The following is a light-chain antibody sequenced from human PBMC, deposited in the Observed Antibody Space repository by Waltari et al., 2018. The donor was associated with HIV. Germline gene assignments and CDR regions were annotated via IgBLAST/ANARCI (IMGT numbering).Light chain of an antibody. CDR3: QSYDSSLSGSGV. V-gene: IGLV1-40*01. Sequence: QSVLTQPPSVSGAPGQRVTISCTGSSSNIRAGYDVHWYQQLPGTAPKLLIYGNRNRPSGVPDRFSGSKAGTAACLAITGLQAGDGADYYCQSYDSSLSGSGVFGGGTKLTVL. J-gene: IGLJ2*01. CDR2: GNR. CDR1: SSNIRAGYD.